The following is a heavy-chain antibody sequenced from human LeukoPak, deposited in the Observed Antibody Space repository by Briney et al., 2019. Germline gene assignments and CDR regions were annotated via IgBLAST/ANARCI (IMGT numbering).Heavy chain of an antibody. Sequence: PSETQSLTCAVYGESFSGYYWSWIRQPPGKGLEWIGEINHSGNTNYNPSLKSRVTISVDTSKNQFSLRLSSVTAADTAVYYCARGLAFGVAAAFDIWGQGTMVTVSS. CDR3: ARGLAFGVAAAFDI. J-gene: IGHJ3*02. CDR1: GESFSGYY. V-gene: IGHV4-34*01. D-gene: IGHD3-3*01. CDR2: INHSGNT.